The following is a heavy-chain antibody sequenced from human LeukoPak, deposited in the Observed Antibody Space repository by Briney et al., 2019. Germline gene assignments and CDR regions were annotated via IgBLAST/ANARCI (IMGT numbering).Heavy chain of an antibody. Sequence: ASVKVSCTASGGTFSSYAISWVRQAPGQGLEWMGGIIPIFGTANYAQKFQGRVTITADESTSTAYMELSSLRSEDTAVYYCARARRGSLLPFDYWGQGTLVTVSS. CDR1: GGTFSSYA. J-gene: IGHJ4*02. CDR3: ARARRGSLLPFDY. D-gene: IGHD2-15*01. V-gene: IGHV1-69*13. CDR2: IIPIFGTA.